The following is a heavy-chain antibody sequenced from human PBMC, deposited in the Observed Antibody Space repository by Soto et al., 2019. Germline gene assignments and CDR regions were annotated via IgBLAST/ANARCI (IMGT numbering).Heavy chain of an antibody. D-gene: IGHD6-19*01. J-gene: IGHJ3*02. V-gene: IGHV3-23*01. CDR2: ISGSGGST. Sequence: EVQLLESGGGLVQPGGSLRLSCAASGFTFSSYAMSWVRQAPGKGLEWVSAISGSGGSTYYADSVKGRFTISRDNSKNTLYLQMNSLRAEDTAVYYCAKDKAVAGAGRERYRDAFDIWGQGTMVTVSS. CDR1: GFTFSSYA. CDR3: AKDKAVAGAGRERYRDAFDI.